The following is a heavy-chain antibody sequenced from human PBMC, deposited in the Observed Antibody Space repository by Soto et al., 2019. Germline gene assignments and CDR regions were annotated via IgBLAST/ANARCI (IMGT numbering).Heavy chain of an antibody. CDR3: ARTNWGPYYYYGMDV. Sequence: PGGSLRLSCAASGFTFSNYAMSWVRQAPGKGLEWVSAIGGSGDWTYYADSVKGRFTISRDNAKNSLYLQMNSLRAEDTAVYYCARTNWGPYYYYGMDVWGQGTTVTVSS. D-gene: IGHD7-27*01. J-gene: IGHJ6*02. V-gene: IGHV3-23*01. CDR2: IGGSGDWT. CDR1: GFTFSNYA.